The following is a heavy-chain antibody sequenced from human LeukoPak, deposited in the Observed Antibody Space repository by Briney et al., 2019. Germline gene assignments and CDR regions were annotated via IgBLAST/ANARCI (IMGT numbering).Heavy chain of an antibody. D-gene: IGHD3-22*01. J-gene: IGHJ4*02. CDR2: ISSSRSNI. Sequence: PGGSLRLSCAASGFTFSSYGMNWVRQPPGKGLEWVSYISSSRSNINYADSVKGRFTISRDNAKNSLYLQINSLRAEDTAVYYCARLTPSSGYYRNWGQGTLVTVSS. CDR3: ARLTPSSGYYRN. V-gene: IGHV3-48*01. CDR1: GFTFSSYG.